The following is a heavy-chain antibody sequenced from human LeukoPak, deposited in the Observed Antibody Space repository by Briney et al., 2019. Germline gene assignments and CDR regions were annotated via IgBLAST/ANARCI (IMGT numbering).Heavy chain of an antibody. Sequence: GGSLRLSCAASGFTFSDYYMSWIRQAPGKGLEWVSYIGSSGTTIKYADSVKGRFTISRDNAKNSLYLQMNSLRAEDTAVYYCASTVKKLSGAFDIWGQGTMVTVSS. D-gene: IGHD4-17*01. CDR3: ASTVKKLSGAFDI. CDR2: IGSSGTTI. V-gene: IGHV3-11*04. J-gene: IGHJ3*02. CDR1: GFTFSDYY.